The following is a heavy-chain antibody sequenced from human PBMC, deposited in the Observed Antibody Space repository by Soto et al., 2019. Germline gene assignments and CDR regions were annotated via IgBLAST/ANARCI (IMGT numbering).Heavy chain of an antibody. Sequence: QVQLVQSGAEVKKPGSSVKVSCKASGGTFGSYTINWVRQAPGQGLEWMGRIIPIVGIVNYAQKLQGRVTITADTSTSTAYMELSSLRSEDTAMYYCARDLGQSGRVLPAPNWFDPWGQGTLVTVSS. CDR3: ARDLGQSGRVLPAPNWFDP. D-gene: IGHD2-2*01. J-gene: IGHJ5*02. CDR2: IIPIVGIV. V-gene: IGHV1-69*08. CDR1: GGTFGSYT.